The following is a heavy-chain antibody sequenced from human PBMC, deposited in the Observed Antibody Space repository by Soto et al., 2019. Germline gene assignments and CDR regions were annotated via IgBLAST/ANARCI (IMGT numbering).Heavy chain of an antibody. CDR2: ISYDGSNK. Sequence: PGGSLRLSCAASGFTFSSYGMHWVRQAPGKGLEWVAVISYDGSNKYYADSVKGRFTISRDNSKNTLYLQMNSLRAEDTAVYYCAKVHSSADCSGGSCYMGAFDIWGQGTMVT. D-gene: IGHD2-15*01. CDR1: GFTFSSYG. J-gene: IGHJ3*02. CDR3: AKVHSSADCSGGSCYMGAFDI. V-gene: IGHV3-30*18.